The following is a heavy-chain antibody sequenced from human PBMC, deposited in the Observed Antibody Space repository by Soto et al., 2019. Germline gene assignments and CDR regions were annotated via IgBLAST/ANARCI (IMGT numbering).Heavy chain of an antibody. CDR2: INSDGSST. V-gene: IGHV3-74*01. Sequence: VGSLRLSCAASGFTFSSCWMHWVRQAPGKGLVWVSRINSDGSSTSYADSVKGRFTISRDNAKNTLYLQMNSLRAEDTAVYYCARVGTVVPAAIPQDYYYYYGMDVCGQGTTVTVSS. J-gene: IGHJ6*02. CDR3: ARVGTVVPAAIPQDYYYYYGMDV. D-gene: IGHD2-2*02. CDR1: GFTFSSCW.